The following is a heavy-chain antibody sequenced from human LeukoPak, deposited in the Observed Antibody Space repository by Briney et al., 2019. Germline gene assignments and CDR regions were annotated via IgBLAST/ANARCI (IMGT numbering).Heavy chain of an antibody. CDR3: AKGSLIAASGTLFDF. CDR2: LGWNGDII. CDR1: GFTFDDYS. Sequence: PGRSLRLSCAASGFTFDDYSMRWVRQSAGKGLEWLSGLGWNGDIIDYADSVKGRFTISRDNAKNSLYLQMDSLKTEDTALYYCAKGSLIAASGTLFDFWGQGTRVTVSS. D-gene: IGHD6-13*01. J-gene: IGHJ4*02. V-gene: IGHV3-9*01.